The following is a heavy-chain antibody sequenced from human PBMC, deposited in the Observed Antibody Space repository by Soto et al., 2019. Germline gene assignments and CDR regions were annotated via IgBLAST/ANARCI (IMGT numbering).Heavy chain of an antibody. CDR3: ARDGGSSPTTAYYYYYMDV. CDR2: IIPILGIA. CDR1: GGTFSSYT. V-gene: IGHV1-69*08. D-gene: IGHD4-4*01. J-gene: IGHJ6*03. Sequence: QVQLVQSGAEVKKPGSSVKVSCKASGGTFSSYTISWVRQAPGQGLEWMGRIIPILGIANYAQKFQGRVTITADKSTSTAYMELSSLRSDDTAVYYCARDGGSSPTTAYYYYYMDVWGKGTTVTVSS.